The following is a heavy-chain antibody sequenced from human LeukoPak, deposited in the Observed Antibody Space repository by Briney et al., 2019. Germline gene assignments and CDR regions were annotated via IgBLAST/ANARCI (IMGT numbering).Heavy chain of an antibody. CDR3: GRVGAATADY. J-gene: IGHJ4*02. Sequence: SVKLSCKASGATFSSYAISWVRQAPGQGLEWMGGIIPIFGTANYAQKFQGRVTITADESTSTAYMELSSLRSEYTAVYYCGRVGAATADYGGEGTLVTVSS. V-gene: IGHV1-69*01. CDR2: IIPIFGTA. CDR1: GATFSSYA. D-gene: IGHD1-26*01.